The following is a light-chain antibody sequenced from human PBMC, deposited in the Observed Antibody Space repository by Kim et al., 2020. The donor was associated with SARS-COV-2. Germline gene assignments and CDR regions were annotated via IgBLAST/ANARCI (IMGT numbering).Light chain of an antibody. J-gene: IGLJ3*02. CDR2: DVI. CDR1: SSDVGGYNY. Sequence: GQSITISCTGTSSDVGGYNYVCWYQQHPGKAPKLMIYDVIKRPSGVSNRFSASKSGNTASLTISGLQAEDEADYYCSSYTNRNSWVFGGGTQLTVL. V-gene: IGLV2-14*03. CDR3: SSYTNRNSWV.